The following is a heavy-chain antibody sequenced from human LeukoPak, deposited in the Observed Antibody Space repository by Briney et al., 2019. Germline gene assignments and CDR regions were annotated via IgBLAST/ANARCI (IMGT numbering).Heavy chain of an antibody. CDR2: IYYSGST. Sequence: PSETLSLTCTVSGGSISSYYWSWIRQPPGRGLEWIGYIYYSGSTNYNPSLKSRVAISVDTPKNQFSLKLSSVTAADTAVYYCARDPSIYDSSGSDYWGQGTLVTVSS. CDR1: GGSISSYY. D-gene: IGHD3-22*01. J-gene: IGHJ4*02. CDR3: ARDPSIYDSSGSDY. V-gene: IGHV4-59*01.